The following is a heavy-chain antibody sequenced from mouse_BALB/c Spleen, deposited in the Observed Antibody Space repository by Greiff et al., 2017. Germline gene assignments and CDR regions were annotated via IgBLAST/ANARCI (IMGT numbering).Heavy chain of an antibody. J-gene: IGHJ1*01. CDR2: ISSGGSYT. V-gene: IGHV5-6*02. Sequence: EVMLVESGGDLVKPGGSLKLSCAASGFTFSSYGMSWVRQTPDKRLEWVATISSGGSYTYYPDSVKGRFTISRDNAKNTLYLQMSSLKAEDTAMYYCARRGRTGYFDVWGAGTTVTVSS. CDR1: GFTFSSYG. CDR3: ARRGRTGYFDV.